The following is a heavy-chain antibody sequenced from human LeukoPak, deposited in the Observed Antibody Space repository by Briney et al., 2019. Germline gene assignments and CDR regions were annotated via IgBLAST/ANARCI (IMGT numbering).Heavy chain of an antibody. V-gene: IGHV1-69*05. J-gene: IGHJ4*02. D-gene: IGHD4-17*01. CDR1: GGTFSSYA. CDR3: ARDYGDPNYFDY. CDR2: IIPIFGTA. Sequence: SVKVSCKASGGTFSSYAISWVRQAPGQGLEWMGRIIPIFGTANYTQKFQGRVTITTDESTSTAYMELSSLRSEDTAVYYCARDYGDPNYFDYWGQGTLVTVSS.